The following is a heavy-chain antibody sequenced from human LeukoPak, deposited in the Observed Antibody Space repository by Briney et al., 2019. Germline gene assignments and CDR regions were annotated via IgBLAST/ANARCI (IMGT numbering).Heavy chain of an antibody. CDR1: GFTFSSYA. V-gene: IGHV3-30-3*01. D-gene: IGHD3-16*02. CDR2: ISYDGSNK. J-gene: IGHJ4*02. CDR3: ATDLMITFGGVIVNY. Sequence: GGSLRLSCAASGFTFSSYAMHWVRQAPGKGLEWVAVISYDGSNKYYADSVKGRFTISRDNSKNTLYLQMNSLRAEDTAVYYCATDLMITFGGVIVNYWGQGTLVTVSS.